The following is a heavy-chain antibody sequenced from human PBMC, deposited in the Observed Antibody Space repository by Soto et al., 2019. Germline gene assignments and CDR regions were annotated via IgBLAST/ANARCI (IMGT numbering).Heavy chain of an antibody. CDR1: GGSISSGGYY. J-gene: IGHJ4*02. D-gene: IGHD3-10*01. Sequence: SETLSHTCTVSGGSISSGGYYWSWIRQHPGKGLEWIGYIYYSGSTNYNPSLKSRVTISVDTSKNQFSLKLSSVTAADTAVYYCARLSGSYPYFDYWGQGTLVTVSS. CDR2: IYYSGST. CDR3: ARLSGSYPYFDY. V-gene: IGHV4-61*08.